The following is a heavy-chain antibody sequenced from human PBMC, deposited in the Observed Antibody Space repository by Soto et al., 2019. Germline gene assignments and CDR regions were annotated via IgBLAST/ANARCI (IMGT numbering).Heavy chain of an antibody. J-gene: IGHJ6*02. Sequence: GASVKVSCKASGYTFTSYGISWVRQAPGQGLEWMGWISAYNGNTNYAQKLQGRVTMTTDTSTSTAYMELRSLRSDDTAVYYCARGLVGYSSSWRGYYYYGMDVWGQGTTVTVSS. D-gene: IGHD6-13*01. CDR3: ARGLVGYSSSWRGYYYYGMDV. CDR2: ISAYNGNT. CDR1: GYTFTSYG. V-gene: IGHV1-18*01.